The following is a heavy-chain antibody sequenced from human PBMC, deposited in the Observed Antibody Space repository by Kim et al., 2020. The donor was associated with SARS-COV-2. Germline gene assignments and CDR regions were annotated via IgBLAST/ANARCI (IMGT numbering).Heavy chain of an antibody. J-gene: IGHJ5*02. CDR2: VDRSGNT. CDR3: ARGLLGGAAS. Sequence: ETLSLTCTVYGGSFSGNYWSWIRQPPLKGLEWIGEVDRSGNTNYSPSLKSRVTISVDASKNQFSLQLTSVTAADPAVYYCARGLLGGAASWGQGTLVPV. V-gene: IGHV4-34*01. D-gene: IGHD1-26*01. CDR1: GGSFSGNY.